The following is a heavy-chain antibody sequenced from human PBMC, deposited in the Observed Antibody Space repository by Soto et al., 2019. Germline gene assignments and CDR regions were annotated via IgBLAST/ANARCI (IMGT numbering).Heavy chain of an antibody. D-gene: IGHD4-17*01. CDR3: ARSKRVNDYGDYDYYYGMDV. J-gene: IGHJ6*02. CDR2: IGTAGDT. CDR1: GFTFSSYD. Sequence: GGSLRLSCAASGFTFSSYDMHWVRQATGKGLEWVSAIGTAGDTYYPGSVKGRFTISRENAKNPLYLQMNSLRAGDTAVYYCARSKRVNDYGDYDYYYGMDVWGQGTTVTVSS. V-gene: IGHV3-13*01.